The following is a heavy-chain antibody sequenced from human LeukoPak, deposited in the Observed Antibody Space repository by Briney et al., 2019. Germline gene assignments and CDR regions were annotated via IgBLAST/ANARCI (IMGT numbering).Heavy chain of an antibody. CDR2: ISYDGSNK. Sequence: PGGSLRLSCAASGFTFSSYSMNWVRQAPGKGLEWVAVISYDGSNKYYADSVKGRFTISRDNSKNTLYLQMNSLRAEDTAVYYCAEGDYYDSSGYYPNFDYWGQGTLVTVSS. CDR1: GFTFSSYS. J-gene: IGHJ4*02. D-gene: IGHD3-22*01. V-gene: IGHV3-30*03. CDR3: AEGDYYDSSGYYPNFDY.